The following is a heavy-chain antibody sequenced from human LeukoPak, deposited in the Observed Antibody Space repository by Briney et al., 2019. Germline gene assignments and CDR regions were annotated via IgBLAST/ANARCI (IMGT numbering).Heavy chain of an antibody. J-gene: IGHJ4*02. Sequence: SETLSLTCTVSGGSISSYYWSWIRQPPGKGLEWIGYIYTSGSTNYNPSLKSRVTISVDTSKNQFSLKLSSVTAADTAVYYCARAPGDGSYYESDYWGQGTLVTVSS. V-gene: IGHV4-4*09. CDR3: ARAPGDGSYYESDY. CDR2: IYTSGST. D-gene: IGHD1-26*01. CDR1: GGSISSYY.